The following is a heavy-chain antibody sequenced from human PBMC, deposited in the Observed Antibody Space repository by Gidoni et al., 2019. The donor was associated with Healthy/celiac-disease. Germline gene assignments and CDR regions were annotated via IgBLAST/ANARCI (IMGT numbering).Heavy chain of an antibody. CDR2: IKSKTDGGTT. V-gene: IGHV3-15*01. J-gene: IGHJ4*02. CDR1: GVTCSNAW. D-gene: IGHD1-1*01. CDR3: TTLEGSWMDY. Sequence: EVQLVESGGGLVKPGGSLRLSCAAAGVTCSNAWMSWVRQDPGKGLEWVGRIKSKTDGGTTDYAAPVKGRFTISRDDSKNTMYLQMNSLKTEDTAVYYCTTLEGSWMDYWGQGTLVTVSS.